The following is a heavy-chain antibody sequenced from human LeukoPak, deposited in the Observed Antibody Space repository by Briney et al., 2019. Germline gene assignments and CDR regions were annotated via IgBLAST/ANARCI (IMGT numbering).Heavy chain of an antibody. D-gene: IGHD3-22*01. V-gene: IGHV3-33*01. CDR3: ARDYYYDSSGYWDYYFDY. CDR1: GFTFSRFG. Sequence: GRSLRLSCAASGFTFSRFGMHWVRQAPGKGLEWVAVIWYDGSNKYYADSVKGRFTISRDNSKNTLYLEMNSLRAEDTAVHYCARDYYYDSSGYWDYYFDYWGQGTLVSVSS. J-gene: IGHJ4*02. CDR2: IWYDGSNK.